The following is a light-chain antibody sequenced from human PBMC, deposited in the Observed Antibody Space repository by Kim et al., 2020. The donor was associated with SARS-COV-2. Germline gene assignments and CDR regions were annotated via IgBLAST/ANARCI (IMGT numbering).Light chain of an antibody. CDR3: QSYNRSNVV. CDR1: SGSIDDDY. V-gene: IGLV6-57*03. Sequence: GKQVTIACTRSSGSIDDDYVQWYQQRPGGVPTTVLYEDDQRPSGVSDRFSGSIDNSSNSASLTISGLKTEDEADYYCQSYNRSNVVFGGGTQLTVL. CDR2: EDD. J-gene: IGLJ2*01.